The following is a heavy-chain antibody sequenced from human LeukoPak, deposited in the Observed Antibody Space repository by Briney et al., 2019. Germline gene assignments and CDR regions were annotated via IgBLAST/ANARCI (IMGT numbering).Heavy chain of an antibody. CDR2: IYYSGST. J-gene: IGHJ4*02. CDR3: ARWGYSRSSGIDY. CDR1: GGSISSYY. Sequence: SETLSLTCTVSGGSISSYYWSWIRQPPGKGLEWIGYIYYSGSTNYNPSLKSRVTISVDTSKNQFSLKLSSVTAADTAVYYCARWGYSRSSGIDYWGQGTVVTVSS. V-gene: IGHV4-59*01. D-gene: IGHD6-6*01.